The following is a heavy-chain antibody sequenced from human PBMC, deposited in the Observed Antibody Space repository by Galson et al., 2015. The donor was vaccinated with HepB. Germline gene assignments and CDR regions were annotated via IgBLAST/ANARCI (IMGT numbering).Heavy chain of an antibody. CDR2: IKQDGSEK. CDR3: ARVRDGYCSGGSCYVLDY. D-gene: IGHD2-15*01. CDR1: GFTFSTYW. J-gene: IGHJ4*02. V-gene: IGHV3-7*01. Sequence: SLRLSCAASGFTFSTYWMSWVRQAPGKGLEWVGNIKQDGSEKYYVNSVKGRFTISRDNAKNSLYLQMNSLRAEDTAVYYCARVRDGYCSGGSCYVLDYWGQGTLVTVSS.